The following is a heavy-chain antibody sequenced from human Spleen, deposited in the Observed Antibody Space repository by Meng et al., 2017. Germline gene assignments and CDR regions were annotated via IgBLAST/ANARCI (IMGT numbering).Heavy chain of an antibody. V-gene: IGHV4-34*02. J-gene: IGHJ5*02. CDR2: INDSGRT. CDR1: GGSFSGFY. Sequence: VQLQQWVAGLLKHSETLSLTCAVSGGSFSGFYWSCIRQPPGQGLQWIGEINDSGRTNFNPSLRNRVTMSVDVSKNQFSLNVSSMTAADTAVYYCARGGSVQSPWGQGTLVTVSS. CDR3: ARGGSVQSP.